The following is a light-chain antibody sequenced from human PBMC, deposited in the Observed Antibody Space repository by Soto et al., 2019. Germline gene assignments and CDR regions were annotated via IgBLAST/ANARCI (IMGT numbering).Light chain of an antibody. CDR1: QSVYNNY. CDR2: DAV. Sequence: EIVLTQSPGTLSLSPGEGASLSCKAIQSVYNNYIAWYHQKPGQAPRLLIHDAVSRATGMPDRFSGSGSGSGTDFTLFISRLEPEDCGVYYCQQNGRSPTFGPGTKVDI. J-gene: IGKJ3*01. CDR3: QQNGRSPT. V-gene: IGKV3-20*01.